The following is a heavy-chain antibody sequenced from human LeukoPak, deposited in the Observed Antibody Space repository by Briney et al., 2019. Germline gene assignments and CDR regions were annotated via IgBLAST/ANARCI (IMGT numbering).Heavy chain of an antibody. J-gene: IGHJ4*02. CDR3: AREGIVGATGVDY. D-gene: IGHD1-26*01. CDR2: INPNSGGT. V-gene: IGHV1-2*02. CDR1: GYTFTGYY. Sequence: ASVKVSCKASGYTFTGYYMHWVRQAPGQGLEWMGWINPNSGGTNYAQKFQGRVTMTRDTSISTAYMEPSRLRSDDTAVYYCAREGIVGATGVDYWGQGTLVTVSS.